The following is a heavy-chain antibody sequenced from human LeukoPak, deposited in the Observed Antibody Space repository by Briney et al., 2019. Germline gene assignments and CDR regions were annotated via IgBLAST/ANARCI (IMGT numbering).Heavy chain of an antibody. CDR2: FDSEDGET. D-gene: IGHD3-10*01. V-gene: IGHV1-24*01. CDR1: GYTLTELS. J-gene: IGHJ4*02. CDR3: ATGYYGSGSQRKQYYFDY. Sequence: ASVKVSCKVSGYTLTELSMHWVRQAPGKGLEWMGGFDSEDGETIYAQKFQGRVTMTEDTSTDTAYMELSSLRSEDTAVYYCATGYYGSGSQRKQYYFDYWGQGTLVTVSS.